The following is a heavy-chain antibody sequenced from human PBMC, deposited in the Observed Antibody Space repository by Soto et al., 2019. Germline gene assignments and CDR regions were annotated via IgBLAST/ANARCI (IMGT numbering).Heavy chain of an antibody. D-gene: IGHD3-22*01. Sequence: ASVKVSCKASGYTFTSYGISWVRQAPEQGLEWMGWISAYNGNTNYPQKFQGRVTMTTDTSTSTAYMELRSLRSDDTAVYYCARQKYYYDTSGYFMPDYWGQGTQVTVSS. CDR1: GYTFTSYG. V-gene: IGHV1-18*04. J-gene: IGHJ4*02. CDR3: ARQKYYYDTSGYFMPDY. CDR2: ISAYNGNT.